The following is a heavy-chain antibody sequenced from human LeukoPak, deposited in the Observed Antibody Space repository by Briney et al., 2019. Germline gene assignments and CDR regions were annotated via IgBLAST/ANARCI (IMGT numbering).Heavy chain of an antibody. CDR1: GFTFSNYA. V-gene: IGHV3-23*01. J-gene: IGHJ4*02. Sequence: PGGSLRLSCAASGFTFSNYAMSWVRQAPGKGLEGVSGISGSSGGTNYADPVKGRFTISRDNSRNTLYLQMNSLRAEDTAIYYCAKDGGPTVFYYFDYWGQGTLITVSS. CDR3: AKDGGPTVFYYFDY. D-gene: IGHD1-1*01. CDR2: ISGSSGGT.